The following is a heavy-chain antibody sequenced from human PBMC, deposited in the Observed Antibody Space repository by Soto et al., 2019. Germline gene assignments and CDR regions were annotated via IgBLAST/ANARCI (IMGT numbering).Heavy chain of an antibody. CDR3: ARDLVEGDVPAA. J-gene: IGHJ5*02. D-gene: IGHD2-2*01. V-gene: IGHV1-18*01. CDR2: ISAYNGNT. Sequence: ASVKVSCQASGYSFTSYGISWVRQAPGQGLEWMGWISAYNGNTNYAQKFQGRVTMTTDTSTSTAYMELRGLRSDDTAVYYCARDLVEGDVPAAWGQGTLVTVSS. CDR1: GYSFTSYG.